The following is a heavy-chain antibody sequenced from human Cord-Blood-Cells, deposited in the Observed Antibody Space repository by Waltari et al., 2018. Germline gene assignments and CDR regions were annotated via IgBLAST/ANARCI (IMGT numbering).Heavy chain of an antibody. V-gene: IGHV3-7*01. Sequence: EVQLVESGGGLVQPGGPLRLSCAASGVTLSSHLMSWVRQAPGKGLEWVANIKQDGSEKYYVDSVKGRVTISRDNAKNSLYLQMNSLRAEDTAVYYCARGGDFDYWGQGTLVTVSS. CDR3: ARGGDFDY. CDR1: GVTLSSHL. J-gene: IGHJ4*02. CDR2: IKQDGSEK.